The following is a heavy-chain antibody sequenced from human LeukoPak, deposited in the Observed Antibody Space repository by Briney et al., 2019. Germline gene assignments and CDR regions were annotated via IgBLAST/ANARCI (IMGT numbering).Heavy chain of an antibody. Sequence: KTSETLSLTCTVSGGSISSHYWSWIRQPPGKGLEWIGYIYYSGSTNYNPSLKSRVTISVDTSRNQFSLKLSSVTAADTAVYYCARRNVLLWFGELSNWFDPWGQGTLVTVSS. D-gene: IGHD3-10*01. CDR1: GGSISSHY. J-gene: IGHJ5*02. CDR2: IYYSGST. CDR3: ARRNVLLWFGELSNWFDP. V-gene: IGHV4-59*11.